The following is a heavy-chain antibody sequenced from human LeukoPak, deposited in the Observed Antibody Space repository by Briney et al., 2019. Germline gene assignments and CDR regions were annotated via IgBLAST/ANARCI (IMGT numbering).Heavy chain of an antibody. V-gene: IGHV3-23*01. J-gene: IGHJ6*02. CDR3: AKDLATVTTVFATDGMDV. CDR2: ISGSGGST. CDR1: GFTFSSYA. Sequence: PGGSLRLSCAASGFTFSSYAMSWVRQAPGKGLEWVSAISGSGGSTYYADSVKGRFTISRDNSKNTLYLQMNSLRAEDTAVYYCAKDLATVTTVFATDGMDVWGQGTTVTVSS. D-gene: IGHD4-11*01.